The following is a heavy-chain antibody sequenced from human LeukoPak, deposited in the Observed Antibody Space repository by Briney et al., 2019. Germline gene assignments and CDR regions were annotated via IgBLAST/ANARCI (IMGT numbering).Heavy chain of an antibody. V-gene: IGHV1-69*02. Sequence: GASVKVSCKASGYTFTGYYMHWVRQAPGQGLEWMGRIIPILGIANYAQKFQGRVTITAYKSTSTAYMELSSLRSEDTAVYYCARGDSSSSLPFDYWGQGTLVTVSS. CDR1: GYTFTGYY. CDR2: IIPILGIA. D-gene: IGHD6-6*01. J-gene: IGHJ4*02. CDR3: ARGDSSSSLPFDY.